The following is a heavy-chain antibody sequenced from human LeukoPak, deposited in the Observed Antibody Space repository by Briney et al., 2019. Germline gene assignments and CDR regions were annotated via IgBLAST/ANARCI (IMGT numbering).Heavy chain of an antibody. Sequence: GASVKVSCKASGYTFTSYGISWVRQAPGQGLEWMGWISAYNGNTNYAQKFQGRVTITADKSTSTAYMELSSLRSEDTAVYYCARDRTNYEFYYYYYGMDVWGQGTTVTVSS. V-gene: IGHV1-18*01. CDR1: GYTFTSYG. CDR3: ARDRTNYEFYYYYYGMDV. CDR2: ISAYNGNT. J-gene: IGHJ6*02. D-gene: IGHD1-7*01.